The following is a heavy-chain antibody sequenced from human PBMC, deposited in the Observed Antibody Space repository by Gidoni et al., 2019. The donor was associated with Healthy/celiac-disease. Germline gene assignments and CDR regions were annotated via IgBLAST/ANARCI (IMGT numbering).Heavy chain of an antibody. CDR3: ARHRGYCSSTSCYRGLDWFDP. Sequence: QLQLQESGPGLVKPSETLSLTCTVSGGSISSSSYYWGWIRQPPGKGLEWIGSIYYSGSTYYNPSLKSRVTISVDTSKNQFSLKLSSVTAADTAVYYCARHRGYCSSTSCYRGLDWFDPWGQGTLVTVSS. CDR2: IYYSGST. CDR1: GGSISSSSYY. D-gene: IGHD2-2*02. J-gene: IGHJ5*02. V-gene: IGHV4-39*01.